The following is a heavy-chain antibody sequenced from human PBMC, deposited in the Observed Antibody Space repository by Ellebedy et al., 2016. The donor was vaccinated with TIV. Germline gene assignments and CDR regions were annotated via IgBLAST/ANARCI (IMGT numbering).Heavy chain of an antibody. J-gene: IGHJ3*02. Sequence: GESLKTSXDASGFTPSSYAMSWLRQAPGKGLEWVSVFGGRSTTTYYADSVKGRFTISRDNSKNTLFLQMNSLRGDDTARYYCAKISPTHRGAFDIWGRGTMVTVSS. D-gene: IGHD3-3*02. CDR1: GFTPSSYA. CDR3: AKISPTHRGAFDI. V-gene: IGHV3-23*01. CDR2: FGGRSTTT.